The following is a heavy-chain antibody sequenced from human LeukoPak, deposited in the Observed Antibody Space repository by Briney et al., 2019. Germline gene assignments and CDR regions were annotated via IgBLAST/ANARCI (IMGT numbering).Heavy chain of an antibody. Sequence: GGSLRLSCAASGFTFSSYEMNWVRQAPGKGLEWVSYISSSGSTIYYADSVKGRFTISRDNAKNSLYLQMNSLRAEDTAVYYCAKDTDYYSSGSEYMDVWGKGTTVTISS. CDR3: AKDTDYYSSGSEYMDV. J-gene: IGHJ6*03. CDR1: GFTFSSYE. V-gene: IGHV3-48*03. D-gene: IGHD6-25*01. CDR2: ISSSGSTI.